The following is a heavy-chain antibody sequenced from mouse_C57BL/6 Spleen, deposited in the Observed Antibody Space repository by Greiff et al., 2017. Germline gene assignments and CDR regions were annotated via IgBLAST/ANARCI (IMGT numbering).Heavy chain of an antibody. Sequence: VQLQQSGAELVRPGASVQLSCTASGFNIKDYYMHWVKQRPEQGLEWIGRIDPEDGDTEYAPKFQGKATMTADTSSNTAYLQLSSLTSEDTAVYYCTTGGIYYDYDDGAWFAYWGQGTLVTVSA. CDR2: IDPEDGDT. J-gene: IGHJ3*01. CDR1: GFNIKDYY. CDR3: TTGGIYYDYDDGAWFAY. D-gene: IGHD2-4*01. V-gene: IGHV14-1*01.